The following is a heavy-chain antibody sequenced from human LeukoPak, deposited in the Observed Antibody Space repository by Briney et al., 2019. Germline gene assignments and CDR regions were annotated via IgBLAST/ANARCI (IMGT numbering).Heavy chain of an antibody. Sequence: PGGSLRLSCAASGFTFSSYGMHWVRQAPGKGLEWVAAISYDGSNKYYADSVKGRFTISRDNSKNTLYLQMNSLRAEDTAVYYCAKDGRGATKMRYFDYWGQGTLVTVSS. J-gene: IGHJ4*02. CDR1: GFTFSSYG. V-gene: IGHV3-30*18. CDR3: AKDGRGATKMRYFDY. CDR2: ISYDGSNK. D-gene: IGHD1-26*01.